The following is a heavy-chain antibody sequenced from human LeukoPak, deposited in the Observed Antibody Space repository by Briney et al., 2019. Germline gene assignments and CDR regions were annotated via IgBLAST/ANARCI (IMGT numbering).Heavy chain of an antibody. Sequence: ASVKASCKVSGYTLTELSMHWVRQAPGKGLEWMGGFDPEDGETIYAQKFQGRVTMTEDASTDTAYMELSSLRSEDTAVYYCATVSTVNLAEYFQHWGQGTLVTVSS. J-gene: IGHJ1*01. CDR2: FDPEDGET. V-gene: IGHV1-24*01. CDR3: ATVSTVNLAEYFQH. CDR1: GYTLTELS. D-gene: IGHD4-11*01.